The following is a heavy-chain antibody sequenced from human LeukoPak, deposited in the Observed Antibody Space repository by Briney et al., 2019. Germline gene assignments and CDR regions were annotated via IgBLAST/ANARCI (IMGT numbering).Heavy chain of an antibody. J-gene: IGHJ4*02. CDR2: INHSGTT. CDR3: ARGPGRQQLVPFHY. V-gene: IGHV4-34*01. Sequence: AGTLSHTRAVKGGSLSGYSRSWIRPPPPEGLQRIRAINHSGTTNYNPSPKSRVPISVDMSKNQFSLKLSSVTAADTAVYYCARGPGRQQLVPFHYWGQGTLVTVSS. D-gene: IGHD6-13*01. CDR1: GGSLSGYS.